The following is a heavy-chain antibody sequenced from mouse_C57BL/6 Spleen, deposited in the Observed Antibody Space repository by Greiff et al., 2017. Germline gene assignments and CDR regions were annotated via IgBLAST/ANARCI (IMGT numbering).Heavy chain of an antibody. V-gene: IGHV1-66*01. D-gene: IGHD1-1*02. CDR1: GYSFTSYY. Sequence: HLHPSFPSLVPPGPSVKISCKASGYSFTSYYIHWVKQRPGQGIERPGWIYPGSGNTKYNEKFKGKATLTADTSSRTAYMQLSSLTSEDSAVYYCARYGIGNYGDYWGQGTTLTVSS. CDR2: IYPGSGNT. CDR3: ARYGIGNYGDY. J-gene: IGHJ2*01.